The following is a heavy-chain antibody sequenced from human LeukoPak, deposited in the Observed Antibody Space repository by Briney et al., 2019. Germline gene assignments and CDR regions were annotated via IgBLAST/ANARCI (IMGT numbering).Heavy chain of an antibody. J-gene: IGHJ1*01. CDR2: FYSGGNT. CDR1: GVTVSSNY. V-gene: IGHV3-53*01. D-gene: IGHD3-9*01. CDR3: ARSSDAIIYFQH. Sequence: GGSLRLSCAASGVTVSSNYMSWVRQAPGKGLEWVSVFYSGGNTYYADSVKGRFTISRDNSKNTLYLQMNSLRAEDTAVYYCARSSDAIIYFQHWGQGTLVTVSS.